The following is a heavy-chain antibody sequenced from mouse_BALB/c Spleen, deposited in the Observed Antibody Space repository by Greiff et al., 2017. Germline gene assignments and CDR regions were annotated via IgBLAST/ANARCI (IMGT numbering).Heavy chain of an antibody. V-gene: IGHV7-3*02. CDR1: GFTFTDYY. CDR2: IRNKANGYTT. CDR3: AREDYFDY. Sequence: DVQLVESGGGLVQPGGSLRLSCATSGFTFTDYYMSWVRQPPGKALEWLGFIRNKANGYTTEYSASVKGRFTISRDNSQSILYLQMNTLRAEDSATYYCAREDYFDYWGQGTTLTVSS. J-gene: IGHJ2*01.